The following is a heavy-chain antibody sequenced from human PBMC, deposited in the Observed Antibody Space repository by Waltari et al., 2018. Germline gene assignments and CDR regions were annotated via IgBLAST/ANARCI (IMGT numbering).Heavy chain of an antibody. CDR3: ATWGPFGRFRELNYGMDV. Sequence: QVQLVQSGAEVKKPGASVKVSCTVSGYTLTELSMHWVRQAPGTGLEWMGGFDTEDGETIYGQKFQGRVTRTEDTSTDTAYMELSSLRSEDTAVYYCATWGPFGRFRELNYGMDVWGQGTTVTVSS. J-gene: IGHJ6*02. D-gene: IGHD3-10*01. CDR1: GYTLTELS. V-gene: IGHV1-24*01. CDR2: FDTEDGET.